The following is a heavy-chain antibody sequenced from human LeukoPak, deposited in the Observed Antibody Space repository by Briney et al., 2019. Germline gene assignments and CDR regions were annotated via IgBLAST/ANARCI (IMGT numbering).Heavy chain of an antibody. J-gene: IGHJ6*03. CDR2: MNPNSGNT. D-gene: IGHD6-6*01. CDR1: GYTFTSYD. CDR3: AREGIAARLGYYYMDV. V-gene: IGHV1-8*03. Sequence: ASVKVSCKASGYTFTSYDINWVRQATGQGLEWMGWMNPNSGNTGYAQKFQGRVTITRNTSISTAYMELSSLRSEDTAVYYCAREGIAARLGYYYMDVWGKGTTVTVSS.